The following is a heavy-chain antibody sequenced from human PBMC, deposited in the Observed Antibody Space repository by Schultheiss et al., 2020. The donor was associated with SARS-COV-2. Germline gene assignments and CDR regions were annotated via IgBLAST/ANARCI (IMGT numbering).Heavy chain of an antibody. CDR1: GGSISSYY. V-gene: IGHV4-4*07. D-gene: IGHD3-10*01. CDR3: ARDEVRGFDY. CDR2: IYHSGST. Sequence: SETLSLTCTVSGGSISSYYWSWIRQPAGKGLEWIGRIYHSGSTYYNPSLKSRVTISVDTSKNQFSLKLSSVTAADTAVYYCARDEVRGFDYWGQGTLVTVSS. J-gene: IGHJ4*02.